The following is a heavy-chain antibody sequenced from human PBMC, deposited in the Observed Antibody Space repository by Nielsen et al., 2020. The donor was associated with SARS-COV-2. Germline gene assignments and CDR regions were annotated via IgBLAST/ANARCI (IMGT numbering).Heavy chain of an antibody. D-gene: IGHD6-19*01. Sequence: GESLKISCAASGFTFSSYAMSWVRQAPGKGLEWVSAISGSGGSTYYADSVKGRFTISRDNSKNTLYLQMNSLRAEDTAVYYCARESVTGTDAFDIWGQGTTVTVSS. CDR3: ARESVTGTDAFDI. V-gene: IGHV3-23*01. J-gene: IGHJ3*02. CDR1: GFTFSSYA. CDR2: ISGSGGST.